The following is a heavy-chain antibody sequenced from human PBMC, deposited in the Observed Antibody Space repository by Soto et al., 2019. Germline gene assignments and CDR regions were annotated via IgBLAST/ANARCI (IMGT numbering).Heavy chain of an antibody. Sequence: GSLKISCRGSGYSFTDYWIGWVRHMPGKGLEWMGIIYPGDSDTRYSPSFQGQVTISADNSISAAYLQWSSLRASDTAMYYCAIALTGTILPHYFAHCGKGTLVTVSS. J-gene: IGHJ4*02. CDR1: GYSFTDYW. CDR3: AIALTGTILPHYFAH. D-gene: IGHD1-7*01. V-gene: IGHV5-51*01. CDR2: IYPGDSDT.